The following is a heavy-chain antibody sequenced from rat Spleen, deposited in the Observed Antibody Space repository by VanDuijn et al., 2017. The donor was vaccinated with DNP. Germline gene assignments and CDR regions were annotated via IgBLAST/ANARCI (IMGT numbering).Heavy chain of an antibody. CDR3: ARHGRVTTVATYWYFDF. D-gene: IGHD1-3*01. V-gene: IGHV5-7*01. CDR1: GFTFSDYN. CDR2: IHSDGSST. Sequence: EVQLVESGGALVQPGRSLKLSCAASGFTFSDYNMAWVRQAPKKGLEWVTTIHSDGSSTYYRDSVRGRFTFSRDNAESTLYLQMDSLRSEDTATYYCARHGRVTTVATYWYFDFWGPGTMVTVSS. J-gene: IGHJ1*01.